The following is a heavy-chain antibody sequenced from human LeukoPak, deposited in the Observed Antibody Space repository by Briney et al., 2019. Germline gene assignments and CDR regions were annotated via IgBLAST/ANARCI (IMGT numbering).Heavy chain of an antibody. CDR2: INSDGSST. V-gene: IGHV3-74*01. D-gene: IGHD3-3*01. Sequence: GGSLRLSCAASGFTFSSYWMHWVRQAPGKGLVWVSRINSDGSSTSYADSVKGRFTISRDNAKNTLYLRMNSLRAEDTAVYYCARDNYDFWSGYPKTFDYWGQGTLVTVSS. CDR3: ARDNYDFWSGYPKTFDY. J-gene: IGHJ4*02. CDR1: GFTFSSYW.